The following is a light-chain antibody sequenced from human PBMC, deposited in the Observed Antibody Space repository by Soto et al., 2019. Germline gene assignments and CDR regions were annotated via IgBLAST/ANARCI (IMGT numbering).Light chain of an antibody. J-gene: IGLJ2*01. V-gene: IGLV2-14*01. CDR1: SSDVGAYDY. CDR2: EVS. CDR3: TSYTRSDTLHVV. Sequence: QSVLTQPASVSGSPGQSITFSCTGTSSDVGAYDYVSWYQQHPGKAPKLIIFEVSNRPSGVSDRFSGSKSGNTASLTISGLQPEDEAHYYCTSYTRSDTLHVVFGGGTKVTVL.